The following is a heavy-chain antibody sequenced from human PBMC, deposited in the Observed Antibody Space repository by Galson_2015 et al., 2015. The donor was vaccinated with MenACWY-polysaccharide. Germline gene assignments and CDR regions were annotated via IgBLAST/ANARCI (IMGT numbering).Heavy chain of an antibody. V-gene: IGHV3-11*04. CDR2: ISKSGGSI. J-gene: IGHJ4*02. D-gene: IGHD4-17*01. CDR3: ARCDYGLDF. Sequence: SLRLSCAASGFTFGTLYMSWVRQAPGKGLEWLSYISKSGGSIYYGDSVKGRFTISRDKAKNSLYVQLNSLEVEDTAFYYCARCDYGLDFWGQGTLVTVSS. CDR1: GFTFGTLY.